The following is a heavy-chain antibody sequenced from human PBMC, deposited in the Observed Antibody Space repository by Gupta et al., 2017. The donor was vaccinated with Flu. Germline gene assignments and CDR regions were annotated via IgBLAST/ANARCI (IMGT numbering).Heavy chain of an antibody. CDR1: GFTFRNAW. D-gene: IGHD2-2*02. J-gene: IGHJ6*03. V-gene: IGHV3-15*01. Sequence: EVQLVESGGGLVKPGGSLRLSCAASGFTFRNAWMSWVRQAPGKGLEWVGRIKSKTDGGTTDYAAPVKGRFTISRDDSKNTVYLQMNSLITEDTAVYYCTAGDCRSTSCYTDYYYYYMDVWGKGTTVTVSS. CDR3: TAGDCRSTSCYTDYYYYYMDV. CDR2: IKSKTDGGTT.